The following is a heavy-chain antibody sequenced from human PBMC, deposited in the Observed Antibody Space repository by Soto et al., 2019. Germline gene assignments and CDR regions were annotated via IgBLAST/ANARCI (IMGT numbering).Heavy chain of an antibody. J-gene: IGHJ5*02. V-gene: IGHV4-39*01. CDR3: ARHSLAIRKNNWFDP. CDR1: ANSIISSDFY. D-gene: IGHD3-3*02. CDR2: IFSLGSS. Sequence: PSQTRSLPGTVCANSIISSDFYWGWVRHPPGQGPEWIGRIFSLGSSYYTPSLTSRVTMSVDTSENQFSLRLRSVTAADTALYFCARHSLAIRKNNWFDPWGQGIMVTVSS.